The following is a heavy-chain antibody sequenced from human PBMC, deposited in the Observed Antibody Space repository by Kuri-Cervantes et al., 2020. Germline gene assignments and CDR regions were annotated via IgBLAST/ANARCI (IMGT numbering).Heavy chain of an antibody. D-gene: IGHD1-26*01. Sequence: GESLKISCAASGFTFSSYGMHWVRQAPGKGLEWVAVMWYDGSNKYYADSVKGRFTISRDNSKNTLYLQMNSLRAEDTAVYYCAKDPEARGSYSVGYFQHWGQGTLVTVSS. V-gene: IGHV3-33*06. CDR3: AKDPEARGSYSVGYFQH. CDR1: GFTFSSYG. J-gene: IGHJ1*01. CDR2: MWYDGSNK.